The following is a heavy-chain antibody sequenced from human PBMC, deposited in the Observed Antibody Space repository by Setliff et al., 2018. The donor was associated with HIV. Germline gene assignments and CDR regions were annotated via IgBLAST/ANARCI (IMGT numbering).Heavy chain of an antibody. CDR1: GGSFSGYY. J-gene: IGHJ4*02. V-gene: IGHV4-34*01. CDR2: IIHSGGT. D-gene: IGHD2-15*01. Sequence: KPSETLSLTCAVYGGSFSGYYWTWIRQPPGRGLEWIGEIIHSGGTNYNRPLKSRVTISVDTSKNQFSLNLSSVTAADTAVYYCARGGLGVVGAIDYWSQGTLVTVSS. CDR3: ARGGLGVVGAIDY.